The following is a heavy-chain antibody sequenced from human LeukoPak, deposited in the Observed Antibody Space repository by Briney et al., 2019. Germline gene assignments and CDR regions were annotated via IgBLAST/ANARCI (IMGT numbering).Heavy chain of an antibody. CDR1: GGSISSSSYY. V-gene: IGHV4-39*07. CDR3: RVYTAMVISPRYFDY. D-gene: IGHD5-18*01. J-gene: IGHJ4*02. CDR2: IYYSGST. Sequence: PSETLSLTCTVSGGSISSSSYYWGWIRQPPGKGLEWIGSIYYSGSTYYNPSLKSRVTISVDTSKNQFSLKLSSVTAADTAVYYCRVYTAMVISPRYFDYWGQGTLVTVSS.